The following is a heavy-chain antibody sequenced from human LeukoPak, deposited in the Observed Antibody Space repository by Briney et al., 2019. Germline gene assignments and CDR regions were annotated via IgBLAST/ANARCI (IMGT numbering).Heavy chain of an antibody. CDR2: IIPILGIA. D-gene: IGHD6-19*01. V-gene: IGHV1-69*04. J-gene: IGHJ4*02. CDR3: AVTVAGTQIDY. CDR1: GGTFSSYA. Sequence: GASVKVSCKASGGTFSSYAISWVRQAPGQGLEWMGRIIPILGIANYAQKFQGRVTITADKSTSTAYMELSSLRSEDTAVYYCAVTVAGTQIDYWGQGTLVTVSS.